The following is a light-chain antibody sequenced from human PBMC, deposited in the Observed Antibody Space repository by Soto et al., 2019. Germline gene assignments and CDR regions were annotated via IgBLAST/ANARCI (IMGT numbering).Light chain of an antibody. CDR3: QQYGSSIT. CDR2: GAS. Sequence: EIVLTQSPATLSSFPGDRVTLSCRASQSVSSSYLAWYQQKPGQAPRLLIYGASSRATGIPDRFSGSGSGTDFTLTISRLEPEDFAVYYCQQYGSSITVGQGTRLEIK. V-gene: IGKV3-20*01. CDR1: QSVSSSY. J-gene: IGKJ5*01.